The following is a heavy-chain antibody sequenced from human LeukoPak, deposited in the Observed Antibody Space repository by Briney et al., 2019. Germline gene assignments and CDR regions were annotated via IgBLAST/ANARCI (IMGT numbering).Heavy chain of an antibody. J-gene: IGHJ6*03. CDR3: ASRNYDFWSAPRGYYYYYMDV. CDR1: GGTFSSYA. Sequence: SVKVSCKASGGTFSSYAISWVRQAPGQGLEWMGGIIPIFGTANYAQKFQGRVTITTDESTSTAYMELSSLRSEDTAVYYCASRNYDFWSAPRGYYYYYMDVWGKGTTVTVSS. CDR2: IIPIFGTA. V-gene: IGHV1-69*05. D-gene: IGHD3-3*01.